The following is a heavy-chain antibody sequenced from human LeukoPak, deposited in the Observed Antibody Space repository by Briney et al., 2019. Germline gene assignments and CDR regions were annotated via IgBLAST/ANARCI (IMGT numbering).Heavy chain of an antibody. Sequence: PSQTLSLTCTVSGGSISSGGYYWSWIRQHPGKGLEWIGYIYYSGSTYYNPSLKSRVTISVDTSKNQFSLKLSSVTAADTAVYYCARHSLHYYDSRGVFDYWGQGTLVTVSS. V-gene: IGHV4-31*03. CDR1: GGSISSGGYY. CDR3: ARHSLHYYDSRGVFDY. J-gene: IGHJ4*02. CDR2: IYYSGST. D-gene: IGHD3-22*01.